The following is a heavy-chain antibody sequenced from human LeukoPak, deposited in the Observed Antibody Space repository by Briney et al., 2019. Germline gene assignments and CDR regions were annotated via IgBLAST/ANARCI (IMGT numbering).Heavy chain of an antibody. CDR1: GYTFTGYY. CDR2: NNPISGGT. V-gene: IGHV1-2*06. CDR3: ASPSYSGWYFPH. J-gene: IGHJ1*01. Sequence: GASVKVSCKASGYTFTGYYMHWVRQAPGQGLEWMGRNNPISGGTNYAQKFQGRVTMTRDTSISTAYMELSRLRSDDTAVYYCASPSYSGWYFPHWGQGTLVTVSS. D-gene: IGHD6-19*01.